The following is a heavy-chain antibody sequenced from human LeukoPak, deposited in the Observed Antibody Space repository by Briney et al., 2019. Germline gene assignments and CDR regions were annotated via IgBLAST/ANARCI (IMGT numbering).Heavy chain of an antibody. D-gene: IGHD3-10*01. Sequence: PGGSLRLSCEASTFTISTYWMHWVRQVPGKGLVWVSYINGDGSSSNYADSVKGRLTISRDNAKNTLYLQMNSLRAEDTAVYYCATGSGTYYDSWGQGTLVTVSS. CDR2: INGDGSSS. CDR3: ATGSGTYYDS. V-gene: IGHV3-74*01. J-gene: IGHJ4*02. CDR1: TFTISTYW.